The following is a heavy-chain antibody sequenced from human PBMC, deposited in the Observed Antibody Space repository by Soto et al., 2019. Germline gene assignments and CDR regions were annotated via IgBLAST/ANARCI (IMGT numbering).Heavy chain of an antibody. V-gene: IGHV3-23*01. CDR2: VSIRGST. CDR1: GFTFSSYG. CDR3: AKRRGAGGHFDY. D-gene: IGHD2-15*01. Sequence: DVQLLESGGGLVQPEGSLRLSCAASGFTFSSYGMGWVRQGPGKGLEWVAVVSIRGSTHYADSVRGRFTISRDNSKITLYLLMNSLTAEDSAVYFCAKRRGAGGHFDYWGQGALVTVSS. J-gene: IGHJ4*02.